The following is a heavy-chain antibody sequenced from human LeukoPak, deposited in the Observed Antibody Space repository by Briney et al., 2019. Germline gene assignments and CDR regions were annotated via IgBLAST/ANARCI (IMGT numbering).Heavy chain of an antibody. V-gene: IGHV4-59*12. CDR2: IYYTGST. Sequence: SETLSLTCTVSGGSTSTYYWSWIRQPPGKGLEWIGYIYYTGSTNYNPSLKSRVTMSVDTSKNQFSLKLSSVTAADTAVYYCARVEDSGYDYRGRFDPWGQGTLVTVSS. J-gene: IGHJ5*02. D-gene: IGHD5-12*01. CDR1: GGSTSTYY. CDR3: ARVEDSGYDYRGRFDP.